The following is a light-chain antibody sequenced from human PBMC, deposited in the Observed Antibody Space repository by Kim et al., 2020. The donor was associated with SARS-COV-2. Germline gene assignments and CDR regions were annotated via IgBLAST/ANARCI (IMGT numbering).Light chain of an antibody. Sequence: SPGDRATLSCRASQGVSSNLAWFQQTPGQAPRLLIYGASTRATGIPARFSGTGSGTEFTLTISSLQSEDFAVYYCQQYNNWPPVTFGQGTRLEIK. CDR2: GAS. V-gene: IGKV3-15*01. J-gene: IGKJ5*01. CDR3: QQYNNWPPVT. CDR1: QGVSSN.